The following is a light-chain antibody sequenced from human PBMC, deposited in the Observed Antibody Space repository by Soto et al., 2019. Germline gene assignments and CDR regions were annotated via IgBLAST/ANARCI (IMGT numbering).Light chain of an antibody. CDR3: QQYNNWPPWT. J-gene: IGKJ1*01. V-gene: IGKV3-15*01. Sequence: EIVMTQSPATLSVSPGXRATLSCRASQSVSSNLAWYQQKPGQAPRLLIYGASTRATGIPARFSGSGFGTEFTLTISSLQSEDFAVYYWQQYNNWPPWTFGQGTKV. CDR1: QSVSSN. CDR2: GAS.